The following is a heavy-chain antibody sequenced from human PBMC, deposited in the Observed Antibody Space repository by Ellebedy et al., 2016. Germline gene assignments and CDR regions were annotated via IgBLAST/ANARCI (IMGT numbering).Heavy chain of an antibody. V-gene: IGHV3-11*01. CDR2: ISTSGSIM. D-gene: IGHD1-1*01. J-gene: IGHJ6*02. Sequence: GGSLRLXCAASGFTFTDYYMTWIRKAPGKGLEWISYISTSGSIMYYADSVKGRFTISRDNAKNSLYLQMNSLRAEDTAVYYCARGMATTGIYYYYAMDVWGQGTTVTVSS. CDR3: ARGMATTGIYYYYAMDV. CDR1: GFTFTDYY.